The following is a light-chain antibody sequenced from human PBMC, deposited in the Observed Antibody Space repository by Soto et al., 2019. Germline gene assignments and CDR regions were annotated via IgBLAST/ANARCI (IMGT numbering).Light chain of an antibody. V-gene: IGLV2-14*01. CDR3: SSYRKTTFPHVV. CDR2: EVT. Sequence: QSALTQPASVSGSPGQSITISCTGTSSDIGADDFVSWYQHHPDKTPKLIIFEVTYRPTVISHRFSASKSGNTASLTISGLEAEDEDLYYCSSYRKTTFPHVVFGGGTKLTVL. CDR1: SSDIGADDF. J-gene: IGLJ2*01.